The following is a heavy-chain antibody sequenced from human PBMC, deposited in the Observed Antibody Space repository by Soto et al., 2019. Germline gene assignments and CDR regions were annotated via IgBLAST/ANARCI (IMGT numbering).Heavy chain of an antibody. CDR3: SKQVVPAAAYYYYGMDV. CDR1: GFTFSSYA. CDR2: ISGSGGST. D-gene: IGHD2-2*01. V-gene: IGHV3-23*01. J-gene: IGHJ6*02. Sequence: GGSLRLSCAASGFTFSSYAMSWVRQAPGKGLEWVSAISGSGGSTYYADSVKGRFTISRDNSKNTLYLQMNSLRAEDTAVYYCSKQVVPAAAYYYYGMDVWGQGTTVTVS.